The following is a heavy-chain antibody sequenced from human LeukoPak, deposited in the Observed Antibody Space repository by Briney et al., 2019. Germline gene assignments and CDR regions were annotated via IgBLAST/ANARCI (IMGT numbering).Heavy chain of an antibody. V-gene: IGHV3-74*01. Sequence: PGGSLRLSCAASGFTFSTYWMYWVRLGPGKGLVWVSRINSDGSSTTYADSVKGRFSISRDNAKNTLYLQMNSLRVEDTAVYYCARGRPHGNDYWGQGTLVTVSS. CDR1: GFTFSTYW. CDR2: INSDGSST. D-gene: IGHD4-23*01. J-gene: IGHJ4*02. CDR3: ARGRPHGNDY.